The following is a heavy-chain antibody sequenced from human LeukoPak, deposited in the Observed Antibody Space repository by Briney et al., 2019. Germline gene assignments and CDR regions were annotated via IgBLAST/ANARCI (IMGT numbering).Heavy chain of an antibody. J-gene: IGHJ4*02. CDR1: GFTFSSYE. CDR2: ISSSGSTI. CDR3: ARGRSGYQNY. D-gene: IGHD3-22*01. Sequence: GGSLTLSCAASGFTFSSYEMNWVRQAPGKGLEWVSYISSSGSTIYYADSVKGRFTISRDNAKNSLYLQMNSLRSEDTAVYYCARGRSGYQNYWGQGTLVTVSS. V-gene: IGHV3-48*03.